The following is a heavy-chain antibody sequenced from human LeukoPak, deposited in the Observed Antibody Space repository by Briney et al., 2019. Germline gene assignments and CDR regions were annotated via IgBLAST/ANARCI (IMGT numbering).Heavy chain of an antibody. V-gene: IGHV3-7*03. CDR1: GFTFSSYW. D-gene: IGHD3-10*01. J-gene: IGHJ4*02. CDR3: AKGSTVLWFGELLYHIDY. Sequence: PGGSLRLSCAASGFTFSSYWMSWVRQAPGKGLEWVANIKQDGSEKYYVDSVKGRFTISRDNAKNSLYLQMNSLRAEDTAVYYCAKGSTVLWFGELLYHIDYWGQGTLVTVSS. CDR2: IKQDGSEK.